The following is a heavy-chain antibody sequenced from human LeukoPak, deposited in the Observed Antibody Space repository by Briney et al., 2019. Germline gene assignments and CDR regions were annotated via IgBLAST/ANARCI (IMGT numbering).Heavy chain of an antibody. CDR2: IRYDGNNK. J-gene: IGHJ4*02. CDR3: AKDSVRKSIVGPTTRGVNDY. D-gene: IGHD1-26*01. V-gene: IGHV3-30*02. CDR1: GFTISSYG. Sequence: SGGSLRLSCGASGFTISSYGMHWVRQAPGKGLEWVAFIRYDGNNKYYADSVKGRFTISRDNSKNTLYLQMNSLRPEDTAVYYCAKDSVRKSIVGPTTRGVNDYWGQGTLVTVSS.